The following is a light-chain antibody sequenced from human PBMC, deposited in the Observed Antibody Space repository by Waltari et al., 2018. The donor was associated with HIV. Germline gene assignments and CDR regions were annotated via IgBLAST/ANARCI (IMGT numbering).Light chain of an antibody. V-gene: IGLV2-23*02. CDR2: EVK. Sequence: HSALTQPASVSGSPGQSITISCTGTSSNVGTYNLVSWYQQHPGKAPKILSYEVKRRPSGLCDCFSGSKSGNTASLTVSGLQAEDEAIYYCGAYAGSDTLVFGGGTSLTIL. CDR1: SSNVGTYNL. J-gene: IGLJ3*02. CDR3: GAYAGSDTLV.